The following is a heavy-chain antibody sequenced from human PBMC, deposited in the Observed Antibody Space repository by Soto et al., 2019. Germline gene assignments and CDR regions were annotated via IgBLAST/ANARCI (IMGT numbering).Heavy chain of an antibody. CDR3: AASRYSSSSRAGYYYYYGMDV. D-gene: IGHD6-6*01. CDR2: FDPEDGET. Sequence: ASVKVSCKVSGYTLTELSMQWVRQAPGKGLEWMGGFDPEDGETIYAQKFQGRVTMTEDTSTDTAYMELSSLRSEDTAVYYCAASRYSSSSRAGYYYYYGMDVWGQGTTVTVSS. J-gene: IGHJ6*02. CDR1: GYTLTELS. V-gene: IGHV1-24*01.